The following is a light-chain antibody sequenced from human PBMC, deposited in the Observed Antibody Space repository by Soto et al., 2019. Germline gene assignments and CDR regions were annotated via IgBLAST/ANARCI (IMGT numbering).Light chain of an antibody. CDR3: QQYYSNPFT. J-gene: IGKJ4*01. V-gene: IGKV4-1*01. CDR2: WAS. Sequence: DILMTQSPDSLAVSLGERATINCKSSQSVLYSSNNKNYLAWYQQKPGQPPKLVIYWASTRESGVPYRISGSGSGTDFTLPISSLKSEDVAFYYGQQYYSNPFTFGGGTKVDFK. CDR1: QSVLYSSNNKNY.